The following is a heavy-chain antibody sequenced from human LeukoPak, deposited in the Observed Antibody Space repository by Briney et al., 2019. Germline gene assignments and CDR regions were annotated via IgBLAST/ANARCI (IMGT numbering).Heavy chain of an antibody. CDR2: ISSSSSYI. J-gene: IGHJ6*03. Sequence: GGSLRLSCAASGFTFSSYSMNWVRQAPGKGLEWVSSISSSSSYIYYADSVKGRFTISRDNAKNSLYLQMNSLRAEDTAVYYCARDQGRYSGYDTNMDVWGKGTTVTASS. D-gene: IGHD5-12*01. CDR1: GFTFSSYS. CDR3: ARDQGRYSGYDTNMDV. V-gene: IGHV3-21*01.